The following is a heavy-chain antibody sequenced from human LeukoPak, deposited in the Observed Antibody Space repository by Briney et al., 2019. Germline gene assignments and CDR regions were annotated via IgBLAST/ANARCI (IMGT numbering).Heavy chain of an antibody. J-gene: IGHJ4*02. V-gene: IGHV1-46*04. Sequence: ASVKVSCKASGNTFTSYDMHWVRQAPGQGLEWMGIINPSGGSTSYAQKLQGRVTITRDTSTSTVYMDLSSLRSEDTAVYYCARGADILTGYPLDYWGQGTLVTVSS. D-gene: IGHD3-9*01. CDR1: GNTFTSYD. CDR2: INPSGGST. CDR3: ARGADILTGYPLDY.